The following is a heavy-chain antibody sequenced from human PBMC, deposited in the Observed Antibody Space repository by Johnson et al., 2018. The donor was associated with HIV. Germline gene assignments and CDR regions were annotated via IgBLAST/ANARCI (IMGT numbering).Heavy chain of an antibody. CDR1: GFTFSSYA. CDR3: AREGPSERAGVDI. J-gene: IGHJ3*02. CDR2: ISSDGGSS. V-gene: IGHV3-64*01. Sequence: VQLVESGGGVVQPGRSLRLSCAASGFTFSSYAMHWVRQAPGKGLEYVSAISSDGGSSYSANSVKGRFTISRDNAKNSLYLQMNSLSAEDTAVYYCAREGPSERAGVDIWGQGTMVTVSS.